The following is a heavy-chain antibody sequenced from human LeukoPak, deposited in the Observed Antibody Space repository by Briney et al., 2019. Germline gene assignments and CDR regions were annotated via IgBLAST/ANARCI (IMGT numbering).Heavy chain of an antibody. CDR3: AKDTRYYDSREGAFDI. V-gene: IGHV3-7*01. Sequence: PGGSLRLSCAASGFTFSSYWMNWVRQAPGKGLEWVANIKQDGSEKYYVDSVKGRFTISRDNAKDSLYLQMNSLRAQATAVYYCAKDTRYYDSREGAFDIWGQGTMVTVSS. CDR1: GFTFSSYW. CDR2: IKQDGSEK. J-gene: IGHJ3*02. D-gene: IGHD3-22*01.